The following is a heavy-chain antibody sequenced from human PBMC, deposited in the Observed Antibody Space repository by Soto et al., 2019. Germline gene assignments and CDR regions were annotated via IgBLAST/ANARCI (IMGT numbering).Heavy chain of an antibody. Sequence: QVRLQEWGPGLVKPSQTLSLKCSVSGGSITTGGRYWSWIRQLPGKCLEWIGDIYYSGNTYYNAYLKSRVPISVEAAKNQFSLKLSSVTAADTAVYYCAQALVFTGGDGFDIRGQGRLVTVSS. CDR1: GGSITTGGRY. J-gene: IGHJ3*02. V-gene: IGHV4-31*02. CDR2: IYYSGNT. D-gene: IGHD1-1*01. CDR3: AQALVFTGGDGFDI.